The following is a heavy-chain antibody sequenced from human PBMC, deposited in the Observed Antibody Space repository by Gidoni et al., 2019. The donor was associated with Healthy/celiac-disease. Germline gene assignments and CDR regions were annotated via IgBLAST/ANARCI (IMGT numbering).Heavy chain of an antibody. CDR2: IYYSGST. Sequence: QVQLQESGPGLVKPSETLSLTCTVSGGSISSYYWSWIRQPPGKGLEWIGYIYYSGSTNYNPSLKSRVTISVDTSKNQFSLKLSSVTAADTAVYYCARGVKGGMIVVWGQGTLVTVSS. V-gene: IGHV4-59*01. CDR1: GGSISSYY. CDR3: ARGVKGGMIVV. D-gene: IGHD3-22*01. J-gene: IGHJ4*02.